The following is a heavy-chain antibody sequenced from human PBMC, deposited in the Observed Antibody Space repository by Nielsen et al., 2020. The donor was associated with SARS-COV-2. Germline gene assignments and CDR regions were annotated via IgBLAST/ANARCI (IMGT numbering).Heavy chain of an antibody. Sequence: SETLSLTCSVSGGSISSHEYYWSWIRQSPGRGLEWIGYIYYSGNTYYNPSLKSRATISVDTSKKHLFLKLTSVTTADTAMYYCARGTKSYYDFWTGSYYYYYYIDVWGKGTTVTVSS. V-gene: IGHV4-30-4*02. D-gene: IGHD3-3*01. CDR3: ARGTKSYYDFWTGSYYYYYYIDV. CDR1: GGSISSHEYY. CDR2: IYYSGNT. J-gene: IGHJ6*03.